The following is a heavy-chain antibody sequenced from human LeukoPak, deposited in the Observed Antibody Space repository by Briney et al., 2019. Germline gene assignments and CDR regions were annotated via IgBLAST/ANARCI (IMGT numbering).Heavy chain of an antibody. CDR3: AKVSIAAAGKSFDY. D-gene: IGHD6-13*01. V-gene: IGHV3-30*18. CDR1: GFTIGAYG. J-gene: IGHJ4*02. CDR2: ISYDGSNK. Sequence: GGSLRLSCAASGFTIGAYGMHWVRQAPGKGLEWVAVISYDGSNKYYADSVKGRFTISRDNSKNTLYLQMNSLRAEDTAVYYCAKVSIAAAGKSFDYWGQGTLVTVSS.